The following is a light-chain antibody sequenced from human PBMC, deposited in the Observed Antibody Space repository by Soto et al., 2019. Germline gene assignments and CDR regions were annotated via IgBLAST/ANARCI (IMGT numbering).Light chain of an antibody. CDR3: QQYGTSEII. J-gene: IGKJ5*01. Sequence: EFVLTQSPGTLSLSPGERATLSCRASESLTNSFIAWYQQKPGQAPRLLIYDTSSRASGIPDRLSGGGSGTDFTLTISRLETEDFAVFYCQQYGTSEIIFGQGTRLEIK. V-gene: IGKV3-20*01. CDR1: ESLTNSF. CDR2: DTS.